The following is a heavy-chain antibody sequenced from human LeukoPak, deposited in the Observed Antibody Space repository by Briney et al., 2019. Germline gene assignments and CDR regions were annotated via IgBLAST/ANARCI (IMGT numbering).Heavy chain of an antibody. CDR3: ARHDYGDYRNWFDP. Sequence: PSETLSLTCAVYGGSFSGYYWSWIRQPPGKGLEWIGEVNHSGSTNYNPSLKSRVTISVDTSKNQFSLKLSSVTAADTAVYYCARHDYGDYRNWFDPWGQGTLVTVSS. J-gene: IGHJ5*02. V-gene: IGHV4-34*01. D-gene: IGHD4-17*01. CDR2: VNHSGST. CDR1: GGSFSGYY.